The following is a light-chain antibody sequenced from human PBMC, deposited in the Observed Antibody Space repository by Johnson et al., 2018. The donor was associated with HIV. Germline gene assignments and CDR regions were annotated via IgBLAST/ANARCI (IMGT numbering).Light chain of an antibody. J-gene: IGLJ1*01. V-gene: IGLV1-44*01. CDR2: RNN. CDR3: GTSDNSLFTGSI. Sequence: QSVLTQAPSASGPPGQRVTISCSGSSSNIGSNTVNWYQQLPGTAPKLLIYRNNKRPSGIPDRFSGSKSGTSATLSITGLQTGDADNYYCGTSDNSLFTGSIFGAATKVIVL. CDR1: SSNIGSNT.